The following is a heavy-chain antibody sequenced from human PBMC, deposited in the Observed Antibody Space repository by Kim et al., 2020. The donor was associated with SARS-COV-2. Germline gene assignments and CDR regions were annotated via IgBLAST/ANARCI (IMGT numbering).Heavy chain of an antibody. Sequence: NEKYSRKFQDRYTITRETSERPAYMELSSLRAEDTAVYYCARMAGAFEGSWGQGTLVTVSS. J-gene: IGHJ5*02. CDR3: ARMAGAFEGS. V-gene: IGHV1-3*01. CDR2: NE. D-gene: IGHD3-16*01.